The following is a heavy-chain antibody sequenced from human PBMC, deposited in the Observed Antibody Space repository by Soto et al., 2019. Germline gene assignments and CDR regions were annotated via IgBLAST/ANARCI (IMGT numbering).Heavy chain of an antibody. V-gene: IGHV3-13*01. D-gene: IGHD4-17*01. CDR3: ARGSYGDYQLDY. Sequence: GGSLRLSCAASGFTFSTFDMHWVRQATGKGLEWVSTIDTAGDTYYPGSVKGRFTISRENAKNSLYLQMNSLRAGDTAVYYCARGSYGDYQLDYWGQGTLVTVSS. CDR2: IDTAGDT. J-gene: IGHJ4*02. CDR1: GFTFSTFD.